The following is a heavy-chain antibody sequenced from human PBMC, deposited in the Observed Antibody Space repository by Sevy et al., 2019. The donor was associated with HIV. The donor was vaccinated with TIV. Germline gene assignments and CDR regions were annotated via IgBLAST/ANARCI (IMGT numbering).Heavy chain of an antibody. D-gene: IGHD3-22*01. CDR2: INPNSGAT. CDR1: GYTFIDYY. J-gene: IGHJ5*02. V-gene: IGHV1-2*06. CDR3: EREDYYDASGGWVDP. Sequence: ASVKVSCKASGYTFIDYYIHWVRQAPGQALEWMGRINPNSGATNYAQKFQDRVTMTRDTSISTSYMELRRLRSDDTAVYYCEREDYYDASGGWVDPWGQGTLVTVSS.